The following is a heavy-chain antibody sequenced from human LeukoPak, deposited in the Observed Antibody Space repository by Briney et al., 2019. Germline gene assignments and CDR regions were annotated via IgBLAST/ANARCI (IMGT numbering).Heavy chain of an antibody. CDR2: IRYDGSNK. CDR1: GFTFSSYG. V-gene: IGHV3-30*02. D-gene: IGHD4-23*01. CDR3: AKGILRWNPLGGFDI. Sequence: PGGSLRLSCAASGFTFSSYGMHWVRQAPGKGLEWVAFIRYDGSNKYYADSVKGRFTISRDNSKNTLYLQMNSLRAEDTAVYYCAKGILRWNPLGGFDIWGQGTMVTVSS. J-gene: IGHJ3*02.